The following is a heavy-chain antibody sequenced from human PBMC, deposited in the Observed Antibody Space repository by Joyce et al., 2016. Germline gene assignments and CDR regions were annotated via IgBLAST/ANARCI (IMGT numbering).Heavy chain of an antibody. Sequence: QIQLVQSGAEVKKPGASVKVSCKASGYTFSSYAYSWVRQAPGQGLEWMGWVSAYIGNTTYAEKFQGRVTMTTDTSTSTVDMELKSVRFDDTAVYYCARAISYYDFRTGYFDKYYHAMDVWGEGTTVIVSS. D-gene: IGHD3-3*01. CDR3: ARAISYYDFRTGYFDKYYHAMDV. CDR2: VSAYIGNT. V-gene: IGHV1-18*01. J-gene: IGHJ6*04. CDR1: GYTFSSYA.